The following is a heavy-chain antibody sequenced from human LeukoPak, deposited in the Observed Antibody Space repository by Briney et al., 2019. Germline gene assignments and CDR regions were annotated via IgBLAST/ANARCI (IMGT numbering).Heavy chain of an antibody. Sequence: GGSLRLSCAASGFTFSSYAMHWVRQAPGKGLEYVSAISSNGGSTYYANSVKGRFTISRDNSKNTLYLQMGSLRAEDMAVYYCARGSLGYYDSSDWAFDTWGQGTMVTVSS. CDR1: GFTFSSYA. CDR3: ARGSLGYYDSSDWAFDT. V-gene: IGHV3-64*01. CDR2: ISSNGGST. J-gene: IGHJ3*02. D-gene: IGHD3-22*01.